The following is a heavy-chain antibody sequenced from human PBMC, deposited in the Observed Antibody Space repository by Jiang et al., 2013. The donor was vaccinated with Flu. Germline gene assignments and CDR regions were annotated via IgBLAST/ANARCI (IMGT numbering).Heavy chain of an antibody. D-gene: IGHD6-6*01. CDR1: GGVLQWLL. V-gene: IGHV4-34*01. CDR2: INHSGST. J-gene: IGHJ5*02. Sequence: LLKPSETLSLTCAVYGGVLQWLLLELDPPAPRKGLEWIGEINHSGSTNYNPSLKSRVTISVDTSKNQFSLKLSSVTAADTAVYYCARGLSIAARLTWFDPWGQGTPGHRLL. CDR3: ARGLSIAARLTWFDP.